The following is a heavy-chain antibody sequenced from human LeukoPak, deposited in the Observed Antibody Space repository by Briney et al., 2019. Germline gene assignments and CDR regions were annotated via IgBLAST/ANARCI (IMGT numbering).Heavy chain of an antibody. CDR1: GFTFSSYW. D-gene: IGHD6-13*01. V-gene: IGHV3-7*01. CDR2: IKQDGSEK. J-gene: IGHJ4*02. Sequence: GGSLRLSCAASGFTFSSYWMSWVRQALGKGLEWVANIKQDGSEKYYVDSVKGRFTISRDNAKNSLYLQMNSLRAEDTAVYYCARDSATKLAAAGTDYWGQGTLVTVSS. CDR3: ARDSATKLAAAGTDY.